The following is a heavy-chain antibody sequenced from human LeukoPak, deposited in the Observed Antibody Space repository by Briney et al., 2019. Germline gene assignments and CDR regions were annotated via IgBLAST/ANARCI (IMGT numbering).Heavy chain of an antibody. CDR3: ARDPPGIAASVSGG. J-gene: IGHJ4*02. CDR1: GFTVSNNY. V-gene: IGHV3-53*01. Sequence: GGSLRLSCKASGFTVSNNYMNWVRQAPGKGLEWVALIYSGGSSQYADSVKGRFTISRDNSRNTLYLQMSSLRVEDTAVYYCARDPPGIAASVSGGWGQGILVTVSS. D-gene: IGHD6-13*01. CDR2: IYSGGSS.